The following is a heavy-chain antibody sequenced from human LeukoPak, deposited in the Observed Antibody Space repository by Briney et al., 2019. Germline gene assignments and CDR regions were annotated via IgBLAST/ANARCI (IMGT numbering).Heavy chain of an antibody. Sequence: SETLSLTCTVSGGSICSYYWSWIRQPPGKGLEWIGYIYYSGSTNYNPSLKSRVTISVDTSKNQFSLKLSSVTAADTAVYYCARRGVTMVRGVTYNWFDPWGQGTLVTVSS. CDR3: ARRGVTMVRGVTYNWFDP. CDR1: GGSICSYY. D-gene: IGHD3-10*01. V-gene: IGHV4-59*08. J-gene: IGHJ5*02. CDR2: IYYSGST.